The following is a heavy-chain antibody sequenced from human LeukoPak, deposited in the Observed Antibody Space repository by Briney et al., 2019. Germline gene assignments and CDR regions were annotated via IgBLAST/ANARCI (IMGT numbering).Heavy chain of an antibody. J-gene: IGHJ6*03. D-gene: IGHD3-3*01. V-gene: IGHV3-30*18. CDR3: AKEAFWSGYYGDYYYYMDV. Sequence: GRSLRLSCAASGFTFSSYGMHWVRQAPGKGLEWVAVISYEGSNKYYADSVKGRFTISRDNSKNTLYLQMNSLRAEDTAVYYCAKEAFWSGYYGDYYYYMDVWGKGTTVTVSS. CDR2: ISYEGSNK. CDR1: GFTFSSYG.